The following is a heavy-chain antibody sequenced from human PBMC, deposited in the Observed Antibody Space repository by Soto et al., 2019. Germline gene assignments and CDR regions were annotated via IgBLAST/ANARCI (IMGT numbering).Heavy chain of an antibody. CDR2: ISTSKGNT. J-gene: IGHJ4*02. Sequence: QVQLVQSGPEVKKPGASVKVSCKTSGYTFTSYGIAWVRQAPGQGLEWMGWISTSKGNTNYAQKFQGRVTMTTDPSTSTAYMELRSLRSDDTAVYYCATRSPAFDFWRQGTLVTLSS. CDR3: ATRSPAFDF. V-gene: IGHV1-18*01. CDR1: GYTFTSYG.